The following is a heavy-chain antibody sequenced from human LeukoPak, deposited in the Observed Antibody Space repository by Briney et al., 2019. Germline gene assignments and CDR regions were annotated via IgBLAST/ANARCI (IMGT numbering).Heavy chain of an antibody. J-gene: IGHJ3*02. CDR2: IYTSGST. CDR3: ARYCSSTSCLGAFDI. CDR1: GGSISNYY. D-gene: IGHD2-2*01. Sequence: SETLSLTCTVSGGSISNYYWSWIRQPAGKGLEWIGRIYTSGSTNYNPSLKSRVTMSVDTSKNQFSLKLSSVTAADTAVYYCARYCSSTSCLGAFDIWGQGTMVTVSS. V-gene: IGHV4-4*07.